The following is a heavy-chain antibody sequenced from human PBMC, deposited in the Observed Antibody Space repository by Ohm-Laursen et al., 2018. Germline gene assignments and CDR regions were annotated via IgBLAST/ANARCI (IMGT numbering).Heavy chain of an antibody. V-gene: IGHV4-4*07. Sequence: TLSLTCLVSGGSISSHYWSWIRQPAGKGLEWIGRIYSSGSTKYNPSLKSRVTMSVDTSKKQFSLKLSSVTAADTAVYYCARDPGLVVVAADGMDVWGQGTTVTVSS. CDR3: ARDPGLVVVAADGMDV. D-gene: IGHD2-15*01. CDR2: IYSSGST. CDR1: GGSISSHY. J-gene: IGHJ6*02.